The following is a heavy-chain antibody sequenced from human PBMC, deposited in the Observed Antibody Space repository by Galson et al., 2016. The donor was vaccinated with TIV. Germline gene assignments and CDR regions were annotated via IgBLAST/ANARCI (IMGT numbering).Heavy chain of an antibody. CDR1: GGSISSYH. V-gene: IGHV4-59*01. Sequence: ETLSLTCSVSGGSISSYHWSWIRQPPGKGLEWIGYIYHSGTTNYNPSLENRVTISLDTSKNQFSLKLTSVTAADTAVYYCARANYYHSSGYFPYFDYWDQGTLVTVSS. CDR3: ARANYYHSSGYFPYFDY. D-gene: IGHD3-22*01. CDR2: IYHSGTT. J-gene: IGHJ4*02.